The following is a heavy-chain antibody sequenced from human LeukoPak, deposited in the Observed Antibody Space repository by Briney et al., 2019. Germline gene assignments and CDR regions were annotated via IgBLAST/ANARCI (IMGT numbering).Heavy chain of an antibody. CDR1: GGTFSSYA. D-gene: IGHD3-22*01. CDR2: IIPIFGTA. Sequence: GASVKVSCKASGGTFSSYAISWVRQAPGQGLEWMGGIIPIFGTANYAQRFQGRVTITADESTSTAYMELSSLRSEDTAVYYCAREYAAYYYDGDSYYYGMDVWGQGTTVTVSS. V-gene: IGHV1-69*13. J-gene: IGHJ6*02. CDR3: AREYAAYYYDGDSYYYGMDV.